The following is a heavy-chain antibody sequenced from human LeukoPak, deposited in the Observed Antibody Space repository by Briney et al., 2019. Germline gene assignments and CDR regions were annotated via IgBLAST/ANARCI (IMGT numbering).Heavy chain of an antibody. Sequence: GGSLRLSCAASGFTVSSNYMSWVRQAPGKGLEWVSVIYSGGSTYYADSVKGRFNISRDHSKNTLYLQMNSLRAEDTAVYYCARSGYAELDYWGQGTLVTVSS. CDR1: GFTVSSNY. D-gene: IGHD5-12*01. J-gene: IGHJ4*02. CDR3: ARSGYAELDY. V-gene: IGHV3-53*01. CDR2: IYSGGST.